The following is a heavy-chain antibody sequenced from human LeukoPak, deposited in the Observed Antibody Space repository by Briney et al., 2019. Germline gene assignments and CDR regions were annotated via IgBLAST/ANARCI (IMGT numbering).Heavy chain of an antibody. D-gene: IGHD2-8*01. CDR2: IKQDGSEK. V-gene: IGHV3-7*03. J-gene: IGHJ5*02. CDR1: GFTFSSYW. Sequence: GGSLRLSCAASGFTFSSYWMSWVRQAPGKGLEWVANIKQDGSEKYYVDSVKGRFTISRDNAKNSLHLQMNSLRAEDTAVYYCARRIVLMVYASYDWFDPWGQGTLVTVSS. CDR3: ARRIVLMVYASYDWFDP.